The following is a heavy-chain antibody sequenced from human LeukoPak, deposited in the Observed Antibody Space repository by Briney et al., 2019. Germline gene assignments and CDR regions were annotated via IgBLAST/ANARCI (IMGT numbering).Heavy chain of an antibody. CDR3: ARVRPYCSSTSCPKGWFDP. V-gene: IGHV7-4-1*02. J-gene: IGHJ5*02. CDR2: INTNTGNP. Sequence: ASVKVSCKASGYTFTSYAMNWVRQAPGQGLEWMGWINTNTGNPTYAQGFTGRFVFSLDTSVSTAYLQISSLKAEDTAVYYCARVRPYCSSTSCPKGWFDPWGQGTLVTVSS. CDR1: GYTFTSYA. D-gene: IGHD2-2*01.